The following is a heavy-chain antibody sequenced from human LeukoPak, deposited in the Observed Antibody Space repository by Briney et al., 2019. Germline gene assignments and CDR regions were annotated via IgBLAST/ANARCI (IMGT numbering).Heavy chain of an antibody. Sequence: GGSLRLSCAASGFTFGTYAMSWVRQAPGKGLEWVSTIDNSGGYTYYADSVKGRFTISRDNSKNTLFLQMNSLRAEDTAVYYCARLQPYFYDSSGYSDYWGQGTLVTVSS. V-gene: IGHV3-23*01. CDR2: IDNSGGYT. D-gene: IGHD3-22*01. CDR1: GFTFGTYA. J-gene: IGHJ4*02. CDR3: ARLQPYFYDSSGYSDY.